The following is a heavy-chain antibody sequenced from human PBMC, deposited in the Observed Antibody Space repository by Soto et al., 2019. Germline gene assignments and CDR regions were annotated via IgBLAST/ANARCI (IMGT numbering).Heavy chain of an antibody. CDR1: GFTFSSYA. CDR2: ISSNGGST. J-gene: IGHJ6*02. V-gene: IGHV3-64D*08. Sequence: GGSLRLSCSASGFTFSSYAMHWVRQAPGKGLEYVSAISSNGGSTYYADSVKGRFTISRDNSKNTLYLQMSSLRAEDTAVYYCVRGSGWPRGGWHYYYGMDVWGQGTTVTVSS. CDR3: VRGSGWPRGGWHYYYGMDV. D-gene: IGHD6-19*01.